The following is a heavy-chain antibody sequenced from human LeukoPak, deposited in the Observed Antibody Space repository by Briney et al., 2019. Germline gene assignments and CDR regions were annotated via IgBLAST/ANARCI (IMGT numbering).Heavy chain of an antibody. CDR1: GFTFSSYG. CDR2: IWYEGSNK. V-gene: IGHV3-33*01. D-gene: IGHD3-3*01. Sequence: GGSLRLSCAVSGFTFSSYGMHWVRQAPGKGLEWVAVIWYEGSNKYYADSVKGRFTISRDNSKNTLDLQMNSLRAEDRAVYYCARDRSYDFWSGYSTPGYRGQGTLVTVSS. CDR3: ARDRSYDFWSGYSTPGY. J-gene: IGHJ4*02.